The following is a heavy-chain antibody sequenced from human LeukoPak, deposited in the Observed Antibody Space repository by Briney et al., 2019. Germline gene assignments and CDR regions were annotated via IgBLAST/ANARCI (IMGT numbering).Heavy chain of an antibody. CDR2: IYYSGTT. Sequence: PSETLSLTCTVSGGSISSSSYSWGWIRQPPGKGLERIGSIYYSGTTYYNPSLKSRDTISVDTSKIQFSLKLSSVAATDTAVYFCARLRFDFWSGYTHPYFDYWGQGTLVTVSS. CDR1: GGSISSSSYS. D-gene: IGHD3-3*01. CDR3: ARLRFDFWSGYTHPYFDY. V-gene: IGHV4-39*01. J-gene: IGHJ4*02.